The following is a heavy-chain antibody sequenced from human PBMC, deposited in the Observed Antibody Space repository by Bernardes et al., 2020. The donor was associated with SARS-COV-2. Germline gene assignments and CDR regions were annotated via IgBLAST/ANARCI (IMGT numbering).Heavy chain of an antibody. V-gene: IGHV4-34*01. CDR2: INHSGST. Sequence: SETLSLTCAVYGGSFSGYYWSWIRQPPGKGLEWIGEINHSGSTNYNPSLKSRVTISVDTSKNQFSLKLSSVTAADTAVYYCARAPLTYSSSWFRLVYYFDYWGQGTLVTVSS. CDR3: ARAPLTYSSSWFRLVYYFDY. D-gene: IGHD6-13*01. CDR1: GGSFSGYY. J-gene: IGHJ4*02.